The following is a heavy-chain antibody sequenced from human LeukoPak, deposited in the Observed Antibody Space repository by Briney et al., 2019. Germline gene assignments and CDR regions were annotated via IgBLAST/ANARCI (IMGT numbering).Heavy chain of an antibody. J-gene: IGHJ4*02. CDR3: ARDASGWQFFDY. Sequence: PGGSLRLSCAASGFTFSSYSMNWVRQAPGKGLEWVSFISSSSNYIYYADSMKGRFTISRDNAKNSLYLQMNSLRAEDTAVYYCARDASGWQFFDYWGRGTLVTVSS. CDR1: GFTFSSYS. D-gene: IGHD6-19*01. V-gene: IGHV3-21*05. CDR2: ISSSSNYI.